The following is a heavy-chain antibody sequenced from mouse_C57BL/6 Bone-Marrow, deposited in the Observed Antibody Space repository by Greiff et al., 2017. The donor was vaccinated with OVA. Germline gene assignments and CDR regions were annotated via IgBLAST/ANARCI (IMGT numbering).Heavy chain of an antibody. J-gene: IGHJ1*03. CDR1: GFTFSSYG. CDR2: ISSGGSYT. CDR3: ARHDCDWYFDV. V-gene: IGHV5-6*01. D-gene: IGHD2-13*01. Sequence: EVQVVESGGDLVKPGGSLKLSCAASGFTFSSYGMSWVRQTPDKRLEWVATISSGGSYTYYPDSVKGRFTISRDNAKNTLYLQMSSLKSEDTAMYYCARHDCDWYFDVWGTGTTVTVSS.